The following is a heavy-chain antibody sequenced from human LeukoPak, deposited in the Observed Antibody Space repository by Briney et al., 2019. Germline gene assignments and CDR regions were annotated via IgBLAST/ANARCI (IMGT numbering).Heavy chain of an antibody. CDR2: ISYDGSDK. D-gene: IGHD1-1*01. J-gene: IGHJ4*02. CDR3: AKDKVERHYFDY. Sequence: GGSLRLSCAASGFTFSGYGMHWVRQAPGKGLEWVAVISYDGSDKYYADSVKGRFTISRDNSKNTLYLQMNSLRAEDTAVYYCAKDKVERHYFDYWGQGTLVTVSS. V-gene: IGHV3-30*18. CDR1: GFTFSGYG.